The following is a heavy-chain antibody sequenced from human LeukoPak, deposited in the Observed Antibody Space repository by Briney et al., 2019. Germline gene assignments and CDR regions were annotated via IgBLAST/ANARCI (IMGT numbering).Heavy chain of an antibody. CDR2: IYYSGST. Sequence: SETLSLTCTVSGGSISSGAYYWNWIRQHPGKGLEWIGYIYYSGSTYYNPSLKSRVTISVDTSKNQFSLKLSSVTAADTAVYYCAREWFPTAVWGQGTTVTVFS. V-gene: IGHV4-31*03. CDR1: GGSISSGAYY. J-gene: IGHJ6*02. CDR3: AREWFPTAV. D-gene: IGHD1-1*01.